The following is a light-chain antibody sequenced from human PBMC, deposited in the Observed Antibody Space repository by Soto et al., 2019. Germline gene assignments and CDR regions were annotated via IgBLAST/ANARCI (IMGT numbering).Light chain of an antibody. V-gene: IGKV1-33*01. CDR1: QDISNY. Sequence: DIQMTQSPSSLSASVGDRVTITCQASQDISNYLNWYQQKPGKAPKLLIYDASNLETGVPSRFSGSGSGTDFTFNISSLQPEDIATYYCQQYDNLPPDTFGQGTKLEIK. CDR2: DAS. CDR3: QQYDNLPPDT. J-gene: IGKJ2*01.